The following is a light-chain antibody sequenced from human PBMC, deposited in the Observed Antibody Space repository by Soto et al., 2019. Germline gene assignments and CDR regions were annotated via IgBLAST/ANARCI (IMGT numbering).Light chain of an antibody. CDR1: TSDVGAYNY. J-gene: IGLJ1*01. CDR3: CSLTTSHTYV. Sequence: QSALTQPASVSGSPGQSITISCTGSTSDVGAYNYVSWYKHHPGQAPQLMIYEVSNRPSGVSNRYSGSKSGNSASLTISGLQADDEADYYCCSLTTSHTYVFGSGTKLTVL. CDR2: EVS. V-gene: IGLV2-14*01.